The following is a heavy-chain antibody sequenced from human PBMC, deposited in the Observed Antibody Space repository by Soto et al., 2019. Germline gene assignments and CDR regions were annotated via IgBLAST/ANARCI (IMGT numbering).Heavy chain of an antibody. CDR3: ARGGSRTIFGVVISTGLDV. J-gene: IGHJ6*04. V-gene: IGHV1-18*01. D-gene: IGHD3-3*01. CDR2: ISAYNGNT. Sequence: ASVKVSCKASGYTFTSYGISWVRQAPGQGLEWMGWISAYNGNTNYAQKLQGRVTMTTDTSTSTAYMELRSLRSDDTAVYYCARGGSRTIFGVVISTGLDVWGKGPTVTVSS. CDR1: GYTFTSYG.